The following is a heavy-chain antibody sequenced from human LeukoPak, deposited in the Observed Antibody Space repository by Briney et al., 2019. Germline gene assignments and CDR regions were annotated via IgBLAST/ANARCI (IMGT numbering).Heavy chain of an antibody. V-gene: IGHV4-34*01. D-gene: IGHD2-2*02. CDR1: GGSFSGYY. Sequence: SETLSLTCAVYGGSFSGYYWSWIRQPPGKGLEWIGEINHSGSTNYNPSLKSRVTMSVDTPKNQFSLKLSSVTAADTAVYYCARGGARSEYQLLYGTFDYWGQGTLVTVSS. CDR3: ARGGARSEYQLLYGTFDY. J-gene: IGHJ4*02. CDR2: INHSGST.